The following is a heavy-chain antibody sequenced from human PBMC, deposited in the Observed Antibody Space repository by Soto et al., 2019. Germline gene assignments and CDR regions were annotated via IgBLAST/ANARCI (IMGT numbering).Heavy chain of an antibody. V-gene: IGHV6-1*01. J-gene: IGHJ6*02. CDR3: ASGSSGWYVDYYYGMDV. CDR2: TYYRSKWYN. Sequence: QTLSLTCAISGASVSSNSAAWNWIRQSPSRGLEWLGRTYYRSKWYNDYAVSVKSRITINPDTSKNQFSLQLNSVTPEDTAVYYCASGSSGWYVDYYYGMDVWGQGTTVTVSS. D-gene: IGHD6-19*01. CDR1: GASVSSNSAA.